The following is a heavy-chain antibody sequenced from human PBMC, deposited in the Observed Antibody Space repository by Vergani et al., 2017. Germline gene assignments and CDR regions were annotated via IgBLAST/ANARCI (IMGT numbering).Heavy chain of an antibody. CDR1: GFRVTTYY. V-gene: IGHV3-48*04. CDR3: VKDIAPSVTYCYFDL. J-gene: IGHJ2*01. D-gene: IGHD6-13*01. CDR2: ISTTSDTI. Sequence: VELLESGGGLAQPGGSLRVSCSASGFRVTTYYMSWVRQAPGKGLEWISYISTTSDTIYYAESVKGRFTISRDNAKNSLYLQMNSLRAEDTALYYCVKDIAPSVTYCYFDLGARGTRATVSP.